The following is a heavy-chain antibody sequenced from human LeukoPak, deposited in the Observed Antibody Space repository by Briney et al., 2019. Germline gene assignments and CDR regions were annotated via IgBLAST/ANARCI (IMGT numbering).Heavy chain of an antibody. Sequence: SETLSLTCTVSGGSISSSSYYWGWIRQPPGKGLEWIGSIYYSGSTYYNPSLKSRVTISVDTSKNQFSLKLSSVTAADTAVYYCARERVAAPGKALDIWGQGTMVTVSS. J-gene: IGHJ3*02. D-gene: IGHD6-6*01. CDR1: GGSISSSSYY. CDR3: ARERVAAPGKALDI. CDR2: IYYSGST. V-gene: IGHV4-39*02.